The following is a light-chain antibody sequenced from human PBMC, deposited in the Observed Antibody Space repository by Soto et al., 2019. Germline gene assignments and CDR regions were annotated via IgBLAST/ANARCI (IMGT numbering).Light chain of an antibody. CDR3: QTWGTGPDWV. Sequence: QLVLTQSPSASASLGASVKLTCTLSSGHSSYAIAWHQQQPEKGPRYLMKLNSDGSHSKGDGIPDRFSGSSSGAERYLTIPSLQSEDEADYYCQTWGTGPDWVFGGGTKVTVL. CDR1: SGHSSYA. J-gene: IGLJ3*02. V-gene: IGLV4-69*01. CDR2: LNSDGSH.